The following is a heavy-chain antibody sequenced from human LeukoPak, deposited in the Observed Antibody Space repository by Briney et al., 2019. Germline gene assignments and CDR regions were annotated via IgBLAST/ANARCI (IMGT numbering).Heavy chain of an antibody. J-gene: IGHJ4*02. V-gene: IGHV3-43D*03. CDR2: ISWDGGST. CDR3: AKDITKKTYYDILTGYYPGLNYFDY. CDR1: GFTFDDYA. D-gene: IGHD3-9*01. Sequence: GGSLRLSCAASGFTFDDYAMHWVRQAPGKGLEWVSLISWDGGSTYYADSVKGRFTISRDNSKNSPYLQMNSLRAEDTALYYCAKDITKKTYYDILTGYYPGLNYFDYWGQGTLVTVSS.